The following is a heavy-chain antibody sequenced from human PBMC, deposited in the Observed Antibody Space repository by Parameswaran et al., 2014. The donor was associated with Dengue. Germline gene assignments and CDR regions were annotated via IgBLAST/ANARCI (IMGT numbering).Heavy chain of an antibody. CDR3: ARDIAAAGGNYYYGMDV. CDR2: INPSGGST. V-gene: IGHV1-46*01. D-gene: IGHD6-13*01. Sequence: WVRQAPGQGLEWMGIINPSGGSTSYAQKFQGRVTMTRDTSTSTVYMELSSLRSEDTAVYYCARDIAAAGGNYYYGMDVWGQGTTVTVSS. J-gene: IGHJ6*02.